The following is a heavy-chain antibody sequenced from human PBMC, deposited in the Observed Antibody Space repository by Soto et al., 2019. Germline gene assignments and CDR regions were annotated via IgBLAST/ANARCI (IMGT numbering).Heavy chain of an antibody. J-gene: IGHJ3*02. CDR1: GGSISSYY. V-gene: IGHV4-59*01. D-gene: IGHD3-10*01. CDR3: ARRVTMVRGVIMIDAFDI. Sequence: SETLSLTCTVSGGSISSYYWTWIRQPPGKGLEWIGYIYYSGSTNYNPSLKSRVTISVDTSKNQFSLKLSSVTAADTAVYYCARRVTMVRGVIMIDAFDIWGQGTMVTVSS. CDR2: IYYSGST.